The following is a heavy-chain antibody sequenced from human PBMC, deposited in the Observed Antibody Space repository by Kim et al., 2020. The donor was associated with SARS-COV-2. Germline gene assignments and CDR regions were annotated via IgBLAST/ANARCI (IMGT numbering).Heavy chain of an antibody. CDR2: IIPIFGTA. Sequence: SVKVSCKASGGTFSSYAISWVRQAPGQGIEWMGGIIPIFGTANYAQKFQGRVTITADESTSTAYMELSSLRSEDTAVYYCARGDYGGNSLRYWYFDLWGRGTLVTVSS. CDR1: GGTFSSYA. J-gene: IGHJ2*01. V-gene: IGHV1-69*13. D-gene: IGHD4-17*01. CDR3: ARGDYGGNSLRYWYFDL.